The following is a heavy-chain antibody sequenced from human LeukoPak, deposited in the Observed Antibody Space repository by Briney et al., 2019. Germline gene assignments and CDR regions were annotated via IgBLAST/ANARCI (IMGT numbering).Heavy chain of an antibody. CDR2: ISYDGNNK. V-gene: IGHV3-30-3*01. Sequence: GGSLRLSCAAPGFTFSSYAMHWVRQAPGKGLEWVAVISYDGNNKYYADSVKGRFTISRDNSKNTLYLQMNSLRAEDTALYYCARFDYADYLAFDYWGQGTLVTVSS. D-gene: IGHD4-17*01. J-gene: IGHJ4*02. CDR3: ARFDYADYLAFDY. CDR1: GFTFSSYA.